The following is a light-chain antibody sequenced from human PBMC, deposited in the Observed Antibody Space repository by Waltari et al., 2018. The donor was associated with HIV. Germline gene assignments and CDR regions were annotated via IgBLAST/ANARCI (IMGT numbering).Light chain of an antibody. Sequence: QSALTQPPSVSGSLGQSVTISCTGTSNDVGNYNQVPWYQQSPGTAPKLMIYDVSNRPSGVPDRFSGSKSGNTASLTISGLQAEDEADYYCSSFTTSITVVFGGGTKLTVL. CDR2: DVS. CDR1: SNDVGNYNQ. V-gene: IGLV2-18*02. J-gene: IGLJ2*01. CDR3: SSFTTSITVV.